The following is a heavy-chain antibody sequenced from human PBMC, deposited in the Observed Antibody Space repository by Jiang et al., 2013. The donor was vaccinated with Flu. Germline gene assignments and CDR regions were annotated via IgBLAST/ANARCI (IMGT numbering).Heavy chain of an antibody. CDR3: ARGMYSSGWYGVYYYYGMDV. J-gene: IGHJ6*02. D-gene: IGHD6-19*01. Sequence: LLKPSETLSLTCAVYGGSFSGYYWSWIRQPPGKGLEWIGEINHSGSTNYNPSLKSRVTISVDTSKNQFSLKLSSVTAADTAVYYCARGMYSSGWYGVYYYYGMDVWGQGTTVTVSS. CDR2: INHSGST. V-gene: IGHV4-34*01. CDR1: GGSFSGYY.